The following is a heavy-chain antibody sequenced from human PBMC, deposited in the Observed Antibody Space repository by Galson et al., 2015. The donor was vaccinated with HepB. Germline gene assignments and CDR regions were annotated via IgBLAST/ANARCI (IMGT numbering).Heavy chain of an antibody. J-gene: IGHJ3*01. V-gene: IGHV3-30-3*01. Sequence: SLRLSCAVSGVTFSNYAMYWVRQAPGKGLAWVSAISFDGNKKYYADSVKGRFTISRDNSKKTLYLQMNSLIMEDTALYYCARAHAIFGVVLDVFDVGGQGTLVSVSS. D-gene: IGHD3-3*01. CDR3: ARAHAIFGVVLDVFDV. CDR2: ISFDGNKK. CDR1: GVTFSNYA.